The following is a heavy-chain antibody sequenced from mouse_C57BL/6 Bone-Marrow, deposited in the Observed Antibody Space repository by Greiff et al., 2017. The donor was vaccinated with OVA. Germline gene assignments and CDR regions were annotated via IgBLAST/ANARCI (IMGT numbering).Heavy chain of an antibody. V-gene: IGHV14-4*01. D-gene: IGHD4-1*01. CDR1: GFNIKDDY. CDR3: TPSNWGDY. CDR2: IDPENGDT. J-gene: IGHJ2*01. Sequence: VHVKQSGAELVRPGASVKLSCTASGFNIKDDYMHWVKQRPEQGLEWIGWIDPENGDTEYASKFQGKATITADTSSNTAYLQLSSLTSEDTAVYYCTPSNWGDYWGQGTTLTVSS.